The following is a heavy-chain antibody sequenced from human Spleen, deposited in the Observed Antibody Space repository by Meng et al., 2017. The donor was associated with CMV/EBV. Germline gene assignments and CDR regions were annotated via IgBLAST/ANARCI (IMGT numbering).Heavy chain of an antibody. Sequence: ETLSLTCAASRFTVSSHYMTWVRQAPGKGLEWVSLIDSGGNTNYADSVKGRFTISRDNAKNTLYLQVNGLRAEDTAVYYCVRDGNYGAYDHWGQGTLVTVSS. CDR2: IDSGGNT. J-gene: IGHJ5*02. CDR3: VRDGNYGAYDH. V-gene: IGHV3-53*01. D-gene: IGHD4-17*01. CDR1: RFTVSSHY.